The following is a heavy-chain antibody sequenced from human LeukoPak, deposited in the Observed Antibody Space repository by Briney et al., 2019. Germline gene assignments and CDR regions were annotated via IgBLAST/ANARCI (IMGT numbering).Heavy chain of an antibody. D-gene: IGHD1-20*01. CDR2: ISYDGSNK. V-gene: IGHV3-30*04. CDR3: ARELSGTLGY. J-gene: IGHJ4*02. Sequence: PGGSLRLSCAASGFTFSSYAMLWVRQAPGKGLEWVAVISYDGSNKYYADSVKGRFTISRDNSKNTLYLQMNSLRAEDTAVYYCARELSGTLGYWGQGTLVTVSS. CDR1: GFTFSSYA.